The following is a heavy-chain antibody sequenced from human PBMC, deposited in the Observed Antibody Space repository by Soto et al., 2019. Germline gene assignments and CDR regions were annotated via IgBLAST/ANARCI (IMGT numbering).Heavy chain of an antibody. CDR3: ARVSSPVDFDY. D-gene: IGHD6-13*01. CDR1: GYTFTNYG. J-gene: IGHJ4*02. CDR2: INTYNGNT. V-gene: IGHV1-18*01. Sequence: QVQLVQSGAEVKKPGASVQVSCKASGYTFTNYGINWVRQAPGQGLEWMGWINTYNGNTNFAQRLQGRVTMTTEASTSTADMELRSLRSDDTAVYYWARVSSPVDFDYWGQGTLVTVSS.